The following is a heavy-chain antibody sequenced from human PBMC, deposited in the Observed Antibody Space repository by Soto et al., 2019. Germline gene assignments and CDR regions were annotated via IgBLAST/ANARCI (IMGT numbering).Heavy chain of an antibody. Sequence: QVQLVQSGAEVMKPGASVRVSCKASGYTFTSYDINWVRQATGQGLEWMGWMNPNSGNTGSAQKFQGRVTMTRNTSIRTANMELSSLRSEDTAVYYCARGRGYCSGGSCPYYFDYWGQGTLVTVSS. D-gene: IGHD2-15*01. CDR2: MNPNSGNT. CDR1: GYTFTSYD. CDR3: ARGRGYCSGGSCPYYFDY. J-gene: IGHJ4*02. V-gene: IGHV1-8*01.